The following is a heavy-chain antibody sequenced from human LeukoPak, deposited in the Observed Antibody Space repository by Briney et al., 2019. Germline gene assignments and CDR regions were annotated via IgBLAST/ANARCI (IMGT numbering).Heavy chain of an antibody. CDR2: IYYTGST. D-gene: IGHD6-19*01. CDR3: ARADGAVAAYYGIDV. V-gene: IGHV4-59*11. J-gene: IGHJ6*02. CDR1: GASISSHH. Sequence: SETLSPTCTVSGASISSHHWTWIRQPPAKGLDWIGYIYYTGSTNYSPSLKSRVTISVDTSKNQFSLKLSSVTAADTAVYYCARADGAVAAYYGIDVWGQGTTVTVSS.